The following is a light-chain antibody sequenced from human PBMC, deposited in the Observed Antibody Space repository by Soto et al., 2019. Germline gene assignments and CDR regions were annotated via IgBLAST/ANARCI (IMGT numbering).Light chain of an antibody. Sequence: IQVSDSPDTLAASVEVRVTIACRPSHFISSYLNWYQHKPGTAPKLLIYAASTLQSGVPSRFSGSGSGTDFTLTISSLQPEDFATYFCQQFNTYPLTFGQGTRLEIK. CDR3: QQFNTYPLT. CDR1: HFISSY. J-gene: IGKJ5*01. V-gene: IGKV1-9*01. CDR2: AAS.